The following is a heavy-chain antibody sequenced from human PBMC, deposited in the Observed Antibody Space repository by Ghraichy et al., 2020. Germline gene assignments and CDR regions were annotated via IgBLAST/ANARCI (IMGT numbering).Heavy chain of an antibody. J-gene: IGHJ3*02. V-gene: IGHV4-61*01. CDR1: GGSVSSGTYY. CDR2: NYYSGST. CDR3: AREDPECHGFWSSCRDAFDI. Sequence: SETLSLTCTVSGGSVSSGTYYWSWIRQPPEKGLEWIGYNYYSGSTNYNPSLKSRVTILVDTSKNQFSLKLGSVTAADTAVYYCAREDPECHGFWSSCRDAFDIWGQGTMVTVSS. D-gene: IGHD3-3*01.